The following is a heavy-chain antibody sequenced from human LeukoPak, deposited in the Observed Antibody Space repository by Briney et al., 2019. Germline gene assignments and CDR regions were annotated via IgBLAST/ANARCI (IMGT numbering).Heavy chain of an antibody. J-gene: IGHJ3*02. CDR1: GFTFSSYE. CDR3: AKVVSGSSSIFSSAFDI. D-gene: IGHD3-3*01. CDR2: ISSSGSTI. Sequence: PGGSLRLSCAASGFTFSSYEMNWVRQAPGKGLEWVSYISSSGSTIYYADSVKGRFTISRDNSKNTLYLQMNSLRVEDTAVYYCAKVVSGSSSIFSSAFDIWGQGTMVTVSS. V-gene: IGHV3-48*03.